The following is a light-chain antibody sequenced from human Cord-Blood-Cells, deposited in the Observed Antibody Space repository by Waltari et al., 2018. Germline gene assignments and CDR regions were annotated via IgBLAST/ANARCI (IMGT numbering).Light chain of an antibody. V-gene: IGKV3-20*01. CDR2: GAS. CDR3: QQYGSSRWT. J-gene: IGKJ1*01. CDR1: QSVSSSY. Sequence: IVLTKSPGTLSLSPGERATLSGRASQSVSSSYLAWYQQKPGQAPRLLIYGASSRATGIPDRFSGSGSGTDFTLTISRLEPEDFAVYYCQQYGSSRWTFGQGTKVEIK.